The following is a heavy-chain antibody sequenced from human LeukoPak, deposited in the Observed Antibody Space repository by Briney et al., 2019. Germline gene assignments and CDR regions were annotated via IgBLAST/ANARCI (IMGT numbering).Heavy chain of an antibody. CDR3: AKNEGQLWPIYFDY. V-gene: IGHV3-30*02. D-gene: IGHD5-18*01. J-gene: IGHJ4*02. Sequence: GGSLRLSCATSGFTFSAYGMHWVRQAPVKGLEWVAFIRYDGSNKYYPDSVRGRFTVSRDNSKNTLYLQMNSLRPEDTAVYYCAKNEGQLWPIYFDYWGQGTLVTVSS. CDR1: GFTFSAYG. CDR2: IRYDGSNK.